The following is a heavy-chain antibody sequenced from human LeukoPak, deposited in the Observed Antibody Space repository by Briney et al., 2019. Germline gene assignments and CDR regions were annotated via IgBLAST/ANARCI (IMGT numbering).Heavy chain of an antibody. Sequence: ETSETLSLTCTVSGGSISSYYWSWIRQPPGKGLEWIGYIYYSGSTNYNPSLKSRVTISVDTSKNQFSPKLSSVTAADTAVYYCARVSCTNGVCYYFDYWGQGTLVTVSS. J-gene: IGHJ4*02. D-gene: IGHD2-8*01. CDR3: ARVSCTNGVCYYFDY. CDR2: IYYSGST. V-gene: IGHV4-59*01. CDR1: GGSISSYY.